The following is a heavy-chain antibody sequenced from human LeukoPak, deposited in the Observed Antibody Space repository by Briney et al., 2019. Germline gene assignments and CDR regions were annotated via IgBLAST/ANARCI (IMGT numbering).Heavy chain of an antibody. J-gene: IGHJ3*02. CDR1: GYTFTGYY. D-gene: IGHD3-10*01. CDR2: INPNSGGT. V-gene: IGHV1-2*02. CDR3: ARSPYPYPEIWFGELSPSDGGAFDI. Sequence: GASVKVSCKASGYTFTGYYMHWVRQAPGQGLEWMGWINPNSGGTNYAQKFQGRVTMTRDTSISTAYMELSRLRSDDTAVYYCARSPYPYPEIWFGELSPSDGGAFDIWGQGTMVTVSS.